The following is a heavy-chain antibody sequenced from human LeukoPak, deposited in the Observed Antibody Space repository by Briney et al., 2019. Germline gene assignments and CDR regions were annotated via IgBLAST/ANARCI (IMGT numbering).Heavy chain of an antibody. V-gene: IGHV4-4*07. CDR2: VYTSGNI. CDR3: ARGHESIKTFGEVIKSRTRWFDP. J-gene: IGHJ5*02. D-gene: IGHD3-3*01. CDR1: GASISSYF. Sequence: SETLSLTCTVSGASISSYFWSWIRQPSGKGLEWIGRVYTSGNINYNPSLKSRVTISVDTSKNQFSLKLSSVTAADTAVYYCARGHESIKTFGEVIKSRTRWFDPWGQGTLVTVSS.